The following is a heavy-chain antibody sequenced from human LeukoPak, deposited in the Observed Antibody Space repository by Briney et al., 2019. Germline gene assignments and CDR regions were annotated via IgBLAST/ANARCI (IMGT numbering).Heavy chain of an antibody. CDR3: ARSYSSTWSNWFDP. Sequence: SETLSLTCTVSGGSISSYYWSWIRQPPGKGLEWIGYIFYSENTNYNPSLKSQVTISLGTCKNQFSLKLSSVTAADTAVYYCARSYSSTWSNWFDPWGQGTLVTVSS. CDR1: GGSISSYY. J-gene: IGHJ5*02. V-gene: IGHV4-59*01. D-gene: IGHD6-13*01. CDR2: IFYSENT.